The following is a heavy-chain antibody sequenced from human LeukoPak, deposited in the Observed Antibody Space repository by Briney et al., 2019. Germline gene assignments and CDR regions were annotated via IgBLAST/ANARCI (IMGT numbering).Heavy chain of an antibody. CDR1: GFTFSSYA. Sequence: GGSLRLSCAASGFTFSSYAMSWVRQAPGKGLEWVSAISGGGGSTNYADSVKGRFTISRDNSKNTLYLQMNSLRAEDTAVYYCAKDKDDSGDHFDYWGQGTLVTVSS. CDR3: AKDKDDSGDHFDY. V-gene: IGHV3-23*01. D-gene: IGHD4-17*01. J-gene: IGHJ4*02. CDR2: ISGGGGST.